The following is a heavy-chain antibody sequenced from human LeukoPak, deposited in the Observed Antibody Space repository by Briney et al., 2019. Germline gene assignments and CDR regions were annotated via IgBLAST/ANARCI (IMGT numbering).Heavy chain of an antibody. CDR3: ARDEYDILTGHNLNYFDY. CDR1: GFTFSSYS. J-gene: IGHJ4*02. D-gene: IGHD3-9*01. V-gene: IGHV3-21*01. Sequence: GGSLRLSCAASGFTFSSYSMNWVRQAPGKGLEWVSSISSSSSYIYYADSVKGRFTISRDNAKNSLYLQMNSLRAEDTAVYYCARDEYDILTGHNLNYFDYWGQGTLVTVSS. CDR2: ISSSSSYI.